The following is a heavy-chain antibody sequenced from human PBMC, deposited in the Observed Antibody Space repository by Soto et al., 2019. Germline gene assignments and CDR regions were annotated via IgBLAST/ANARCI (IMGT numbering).Heavy chain of an antibody. CDR3: ARGGYYDSSGSRNYHYYGMDA. Sequence: QVQLVQSGTEVKKPGASVKVSCKASGYTFNSYGISWVRQAPGQGLEWMGWISPYDDNTNYAQNLQGRVTMTTDTSTRTAYMKLRSLRSDDTAVYYCARGGYYDSSGSRNYHYYGMDAWGQGTTVTVS. J-gene: IGHJ6*02. CDR1: GYTFNSYG. V-gene: IGHV1-18*01. D-gene: IGHD3-22*01. CDR2: ISPYDDNT.